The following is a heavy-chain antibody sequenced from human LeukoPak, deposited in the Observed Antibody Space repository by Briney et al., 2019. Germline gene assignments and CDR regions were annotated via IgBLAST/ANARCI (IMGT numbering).Heavy chain of an antibody. D-gene: IGHD3-10*01. V-gene: IGHV4-30-2*01. Sequence: SQTLSLACVVAGGSISSGDYSWSWIRQPPGKGLEWIGHIYHSGSTHHNPSLNSRVTISVDRSKNQFSLKLSSVTAADTAVYYCARSAGPSSPFDHWGQGTLVTVSS. CDR2: IYHSGST. CDR3: ARSAGPSSPFDH. CDR1: GGSISSGDYS. J-gene: IGHJ4*02.